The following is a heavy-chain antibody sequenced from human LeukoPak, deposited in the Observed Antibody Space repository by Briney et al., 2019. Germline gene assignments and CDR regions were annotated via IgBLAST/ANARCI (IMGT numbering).Heavy chain of an antibody. CDR3: ARGTNYYDSSGYYLFDY. CDR1: GGTFSSYA. Sequence: VASVKVSCKASGGTFSSYAISWVRQAPGQGLEWMGRIIPILGIANYAQKFQDRVTITADKSTSTAYMELSSLRSEDTAVYYCARGTNYYDSSGYYLFDYWGQGTLVTVSS. CDR2: IIPILGIA. D-gene: IGHD3-22*01. V-gene: IGHV1-69*04. J-gene: IGHJ4*02.